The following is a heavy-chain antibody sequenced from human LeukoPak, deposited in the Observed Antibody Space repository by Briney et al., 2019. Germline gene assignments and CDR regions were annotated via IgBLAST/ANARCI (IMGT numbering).Heavy chain of an antibody. CDR1: GYSFTRYW. J-gene: IGHJ4*02. CDR3: ARYSPAYYADY. V-gene: IGHV5-51*01. CDR2: IYPGDSDI. D-gene: IGHD3-9*01. Sequence: RLGESLKISCKGSGYSFTRYWIGWVRQMPGKGLEWMGIIYPGDSDIRYSPSFQGQVTISADKSISTAYLQRSSLKASDTAIYYCARYSPAYYADYWGQGTLVTVSS.